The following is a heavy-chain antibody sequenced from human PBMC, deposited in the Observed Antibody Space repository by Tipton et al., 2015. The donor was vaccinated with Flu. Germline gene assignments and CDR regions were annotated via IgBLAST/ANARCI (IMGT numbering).Heavy chain of an antibody. V-gene: IGHV3-7*01. Sequence: QLVQSGGGLVQPGGSLRLSCAASGFTFSSYWMSWVRQAPGKGLEWVANIKQDGSEKYYVDSVKGRFTISRDNAKNSLYLQMNSLRAEDTAVYYCARLRILVGATRRDWYFDLWGRGTLVTVSS. D-gene: IGHD1-26*01. CDR3: ARLRILVGATRRDWYFDL. CDR2: IKQDGSEK. CDR1: GFTFSSYW. J-gene: IGHJ2*01.